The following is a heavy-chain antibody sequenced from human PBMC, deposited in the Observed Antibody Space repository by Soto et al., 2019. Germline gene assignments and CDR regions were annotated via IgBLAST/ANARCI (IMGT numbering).Heavy chain of an antibody. J-gene: IGHJ5*01. Sequence: ELQLLESGGGLVQPGGSLRLSCATSGFMFGSYAMNWVRQAPGKGLEWVSVISGGGSTTNYADSVRGRFTTSRDSSTDTVYLQMYSLRVEDTAVYYCAKARKYSSPYDSWGKGTLVTVSS. V-gene: IGHV3-23*01. CDR2: ISGGGSTT. CDR1: GFMFGSYA. D-gene: IGHD6-19*01. CDR3: AKARKYSSPYDS.